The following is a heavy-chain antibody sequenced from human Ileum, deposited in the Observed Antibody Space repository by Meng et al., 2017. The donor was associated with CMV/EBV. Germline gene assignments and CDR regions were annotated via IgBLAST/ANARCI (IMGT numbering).Heavy chain of an antibody. V-gene: IGHV3-53*01. CDR1: DFPVINTY. J-gene: IGHJ4*02. CDR2: TYTSGKT. CDR3: ARHLKNFGVVSAIDY. Sequence: GESLKISCAASDFPVINTYMSWVRQAPGKGLEWVSVTYTSGKTCYADFVKGRVTVSRDSLNNTLSLQMNGLRAEETAIYYCARHLKNFGVVSAIDYWGQGTQVTVSS. D-gene: IGHD3-3*01.